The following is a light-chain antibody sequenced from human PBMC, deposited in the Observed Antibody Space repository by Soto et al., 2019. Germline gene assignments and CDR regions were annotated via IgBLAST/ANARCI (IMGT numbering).Light chain of an antibody. CDR3: SSYAGSNNNYV. V-gene: IGLV2-8*01. J-gene: IGLJ1*01. CDR2: EVS. Sequence: QSALTQPPSASGSPGQSVTISCTGTSSDFGGYNYVSWYQQHPGKAPKLMIYEVSKRPSGVPDRFSDSKSGNTDSLTVSGLQSEYEADDYCSSYAGSNNNYVFGPGTKVTVL. CDR1: SSDFGGYNY.